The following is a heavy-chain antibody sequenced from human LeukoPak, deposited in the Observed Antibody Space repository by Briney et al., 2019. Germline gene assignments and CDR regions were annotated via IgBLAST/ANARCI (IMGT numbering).Heavy chain of an antibody. J-gene: IGHJ4*02. CDR2: INQDESVK. D-gene: IGHD3-3*01. CDR1: GFAFSTYW. Sequence: GGSLRLSCAASGFAFSTYWMDWVRQAPGKGLEWVGNINQDESVKHYVDSVRGRFTITRDNARNSVYLQMSALRVEDTAVYYCTRDFVFWGQGSLVTASS. CDR3: TRDFVF. V-gene: IGHV3-7*01.